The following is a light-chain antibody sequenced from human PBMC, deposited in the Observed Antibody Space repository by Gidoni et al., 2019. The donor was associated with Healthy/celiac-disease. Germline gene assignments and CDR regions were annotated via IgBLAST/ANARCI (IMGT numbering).Light chain of an antibody. V-gene: IGKV1-39*01. J-gene: IGKJ4*01. Sequence: IQMAQSPSSLSTAVGDRVNIPCRASQSISSYLNWYQQKPGKAPKLLIYSASSLQRGVPSRFSGSGSGTDFTLTISSLQPEDFATYYCQQSYSTPLTFGGGTKVEIK. CDR3: QQSYSTPLT. CDR2: SAS. CDR1: QSISSY.